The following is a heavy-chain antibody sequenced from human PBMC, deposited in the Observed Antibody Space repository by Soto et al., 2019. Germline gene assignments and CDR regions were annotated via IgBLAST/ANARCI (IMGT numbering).Heavy chain of an antibody. V-gene: IGHV4-39*01. D-gene: IGHD7-27*01. CDR2: IDSSGST. J-gene: IGHJ5*02. Sequence: QLQLQESGPGLVKPSETLSLTCTVSGGSISSSTYFWGWIRPPPGQGLEWIGSIDSSGSTYSNPSLTGPVTITISTSKDQRSLKVRSVFTGYTAVYYGARHHWGGKIIPPAREYWFDPGGQGSRVIVSA. CDR3: ARHHWGGKIIPPAREYWFDP. CDR1: GGSISSSTYF.